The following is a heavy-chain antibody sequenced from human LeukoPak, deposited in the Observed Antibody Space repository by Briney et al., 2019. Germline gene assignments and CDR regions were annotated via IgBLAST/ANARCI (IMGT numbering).Heavy chain of an antibody. Sequence: GGSLRLSCAASGFTFSDYYMSWIRQAPGKGLEWVSYISSSGSTIYYADSVKGRFTISRDNAKNSLYLQMNSLRAEDTAVYYCARDSSSRWLQNYCFDYWGQGTLVTVSS. V-gene: IGHV3-11*01. J-gene: IGHJ4*02. CDR3: ARDSSSRWLQNYCFDY. D-gene: IGHD5-24*01. CDR2: ISSSGSTI. CDR1: GFTFSDYY.